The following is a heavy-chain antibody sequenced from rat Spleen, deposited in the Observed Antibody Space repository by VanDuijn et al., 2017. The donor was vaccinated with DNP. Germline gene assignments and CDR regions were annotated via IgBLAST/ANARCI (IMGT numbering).Heavy chain of an antibody. J-gene: IGHJ1*01. CDR2: IIHDGKRT. Sequence: EVQLVESGGGLVQPGRSRKLSCAASGFTFSDYNMAWVRQAPKKGLEWVATIIHDGKRTYYGDSVKGRFTISRDNTKSILYLQMDSLRSEDTATYYCARPDFWGPGTMVTVSS. V-gene: IGHV5S10*01. CDR1: GFTFSDYN. CDR3: ARPDF.